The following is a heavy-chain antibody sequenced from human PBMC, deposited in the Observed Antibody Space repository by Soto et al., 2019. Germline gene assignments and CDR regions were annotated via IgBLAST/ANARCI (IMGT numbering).Heavy chain of an antibody. V-gene: IGHV6-1*01. D-gene: IGHD6-13*01. J-gene: IGHJ6*02. CDR2: TYYRSKWYN. Sequence: SQTLSLTCAISGDSVSINSAAWNLIRQSPSRGLEWLGRTYYRSKWYNDYAVSVKSRITINPDTSKNQFSLQLNSVTPEDTAVYYCARDSSSWYGYYYYYYGMDVWGQGTTVTVSS. CDR1: GDSVSINSAA. CDR3: ARDSSSWYGYYYYYYGMDV.